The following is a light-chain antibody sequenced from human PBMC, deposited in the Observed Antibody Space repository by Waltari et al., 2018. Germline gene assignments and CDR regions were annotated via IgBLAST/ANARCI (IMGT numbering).Light chain of an antibody. CDR2: RNN. Sequence: QSVLTQPPSASGTPGQRVTISCSGSSPNIGSNYVHWYQQHPGTAPKLLIYRNNQRPSGVPDRFSGSKSGTSASLAISGLRSDDEADYYCATWDDSLSGPVFGGGTKVTVL. CDR1: SPNIGSNY. CDR3: ATWDDSLSGPV. J-gene: IGLJ2*01. V-gene: IGLV1-47*01.